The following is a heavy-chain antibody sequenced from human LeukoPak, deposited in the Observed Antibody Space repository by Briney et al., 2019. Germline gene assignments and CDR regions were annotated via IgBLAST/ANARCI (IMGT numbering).Heavy chain of an antibody. CDR1: GGSFSGYY. J-gene: IGHJ5*02. CDR2: INHSGST. CDR3: ARVKYDFWRTKDWFDP. Sequence: SETLSLTCAVYGGSFSGYYWSWIRQPPGKGLEWIGEINHSGSTNYNPSLKSRVTISVDTSKNQFSLKLSSVTAADTAVYYCARVKYDFWRTKDWFDPWGQGTLVTVSS. D-gene: IGHD3-3*01. V-gene: IGHV4-34*01.